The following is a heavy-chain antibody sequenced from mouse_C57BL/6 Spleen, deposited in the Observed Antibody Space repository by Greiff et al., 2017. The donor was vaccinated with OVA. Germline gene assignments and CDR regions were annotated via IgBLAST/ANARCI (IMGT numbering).Heavy chain of an antibody. J-gene: IGHJ4*01. V-gene: IGHV5-16*02. CDR3: ARRDGNYYAMDY. CDR2: INYDGSST. CDR1: GFTFSDYY. D-gene: IGHD2-1*01. Sequence: VQLKESEGGLVQPGSSMKLSCTASGFTFSDYYMAWVRQVPEKGLEWVANINYDGSSTYYLDSLKSRFIISRDNAKNILYLQMSSLKSEDTATYYCARRDGNYYAMDYWGQGTSVTVSS.